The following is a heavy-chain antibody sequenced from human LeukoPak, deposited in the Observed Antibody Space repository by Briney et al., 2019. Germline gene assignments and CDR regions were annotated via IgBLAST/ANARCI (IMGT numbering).Heavy chain of an antibody. D-gene: IGHD3-16*02. V-gene: IGHV4-59*02. Sequence: GSLRLSCAASGFTVSSNYMSWVRQAPGKGLEWIGYIYYSGSTNYNPSLKSRVTISVDTSKNQFSLKLSSVTAADTAVYYCARYVWGSYPTFEDYWGQGTLVTVSS. CDR2: IYYSGST. J-gene: IGHJ4*02. CDR3: ARYVWGSYPTFEDY. CDR1: GFTVSSNY.